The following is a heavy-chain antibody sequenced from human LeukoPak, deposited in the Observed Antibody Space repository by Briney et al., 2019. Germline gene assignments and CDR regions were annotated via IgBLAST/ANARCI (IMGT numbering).Heavy chain of an antibody. CDR2: LHTGGRT. Sequence: GGSLRLSCAASGFTFNIYAMSWVRQAPGKGLVWVSVLHTGGRTFYADSVMGRFTISTDNSKNTLFLQMNSLRAEDTAVYYCARDPSGNLYFDYWGQGALVTVSS. CDR3: ARDPSGNLYFDY. D-gene: IGHD6-19*01. V-gene: IGHV3-53*01. CDR1: GFTFNIYA. J-gene: IGHJ4*02.